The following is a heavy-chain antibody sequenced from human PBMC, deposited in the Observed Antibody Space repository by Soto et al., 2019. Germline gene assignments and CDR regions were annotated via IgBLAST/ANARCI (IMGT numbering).Heavy chain of an antibody. CDR2: ISGNGRII. V-gene: IGHV3-11*01. Sequence: QVQLVESGGGLVKPGGSLRLSCATSGFIFSDYSMHWHRQAPGKGLDWISYISGNGRIIQYADSAKGRFTISRDNAQNSLNLQMNSLIAENTALYFCARDFAADSRTDVDYWGKGTLLTVSS. CDR3: ARDFAADSRTDVDY. J-gene: IGHJ4*02. D-gene: IGHD2-21*02. CDR1: GFIFSDYS.